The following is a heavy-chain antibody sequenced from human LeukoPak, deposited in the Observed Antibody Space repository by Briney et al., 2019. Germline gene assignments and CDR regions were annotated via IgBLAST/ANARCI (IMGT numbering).Heavy chain of an antibody. V-gene: IGHV4-31*03. Sequence: SQTLSLTCTVSRGSISSGGFYWSWIRQHPGKGLEWLGYIYYSGTTYYNPSLKSRVTFSVDTSKNQFSLKLSHVTGGETALYYCARGTTDGYSYGRFDYWGQGTLVTVSS. J-gene: IGHJ4*02. CDR1: RGSISSGGFY. D-gene: IGHD5-18*01. CDR3: ARGTTDGYSYGRFDY. CDR2: IYYSGTT.